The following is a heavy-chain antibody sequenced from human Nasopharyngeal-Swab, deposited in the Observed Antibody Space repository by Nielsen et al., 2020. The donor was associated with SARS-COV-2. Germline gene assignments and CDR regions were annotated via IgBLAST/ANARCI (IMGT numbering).Heavy chain of an antibody. J-gene: IGHJ4*02. V-gene: IGHV3-33*01. CDR3: ARGRDYGGYYFDY. CDR1: GFTFSSYG. D-gene: IGHD4-23*01. CDR2: IWYDGSNK. Sequence: GESLKISCAASGFTFSSYGMHWVRQAPGKGLEWVAVIWYDGSNKYYADSVKGRFTISRDNSKNTLYLQMNSLRAEDTAVYYCARGRDYGGYYFDYWGQGTLVTVSS.